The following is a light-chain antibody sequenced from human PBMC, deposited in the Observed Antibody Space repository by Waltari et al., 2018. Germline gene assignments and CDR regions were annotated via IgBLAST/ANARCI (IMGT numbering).Light chain of an antibody. Sequence: SYELTQPLSVSVALGQTARITCGGNNLGRKNVHWYQQKPGQAPVLVIYRDSNRPSGIPDRFSGSNSGNTATLTINRAQDGDEADYYCQVWDSSKVVFGGGTKLTVL. V-gene: IGLV3-9*01. J-gene: IGLJ2*01. CDR3: QVWDSSKVV. CDR2: RDS. CDR1: NLGRKN.